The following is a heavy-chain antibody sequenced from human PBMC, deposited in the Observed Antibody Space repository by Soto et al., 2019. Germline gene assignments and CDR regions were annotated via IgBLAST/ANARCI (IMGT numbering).Heavy chain of an antibody. V-gene: IGHV1-69*13. Sequence: ASVKVSCKASGGTFNSYGISWVRQAPGQGLEWMGGIIPIFGTAKYAQKFQGRVAITADDSTSTAYMELNSLRSEDTAVYYCARAPLSVSYYATLVYWGQGTLVTVSS. J-gene: IGHJ4*02. D-gene: IGHD1-26*01. CDR1: GGTFNSYG. CDR2: IIPIFGTA. CDR3: ARAPLSVSYYATLVY.